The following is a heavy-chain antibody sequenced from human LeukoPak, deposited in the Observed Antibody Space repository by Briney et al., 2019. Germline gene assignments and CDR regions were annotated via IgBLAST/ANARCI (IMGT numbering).Heavy chain of an antibody. V-gene: IGHV3-23*01. CDR3: ARAGGGWYIWDY. J-gene: IGHJ4*02. CDR1: GFTFSSHA. D-gene: IGHD2-15*01. Sequence: GGSLRLSCAASGFTFSSHAMSWVRQAPGKGLEWGSGISGSGGSTYYADSVKGRFTISRDNSKNTLYLQMNSLRAEDTAVYYCARAGGGWYIWDYWGQGTLVTVSS. CDR2: ISGSGGST.